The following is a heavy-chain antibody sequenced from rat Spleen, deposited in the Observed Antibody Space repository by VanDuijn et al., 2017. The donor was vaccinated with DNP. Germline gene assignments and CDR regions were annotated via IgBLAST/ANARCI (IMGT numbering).Heavy chain of an antibody. V-gene: IGHV5-25*01. CDR3: ARKRLPGYNGYFDY. CDR1: GFNFSNYY. J-gene: IGHJ2*01. Sequence: EVQLVESGGGLVQPGRSLKLSCAASGFNFSNYYMAWVRQAPAKGLEWVAYISRGGDTAYYADSVRGRFSISRDNAKSTLYRLRSEDTATYYCARKRLPGYNGYFDYWGQGVMVTVSS. D-gene: IGHD1-4*01. CDR2: ISRGGDTA.